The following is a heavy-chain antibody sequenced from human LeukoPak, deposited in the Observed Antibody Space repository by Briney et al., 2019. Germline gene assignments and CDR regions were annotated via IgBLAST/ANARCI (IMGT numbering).Heavy chain of an antibody. J-gene: IGHJ4*02. CDR3: ARLESDVGY. Sequence: PSETLSLTCAVYGGSFSGYYWSWIRQPPGKGLEWIGEINHSGSTNYNPSLKSRVTISVDTSKNQFSLKLSSVTAADTVVYYCARLESDVGYWGPGTLVTVSS. V-gene: IGHV4-34*01. CDR2: INHSGST. CDR1: GGSFSGYY. D-gene: IGHD3-3*01.